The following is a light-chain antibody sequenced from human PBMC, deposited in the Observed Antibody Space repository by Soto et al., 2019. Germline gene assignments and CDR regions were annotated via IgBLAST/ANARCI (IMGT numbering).Light chain of an antibody. J-gene: IGKJ1*01. CDR1: QSVSSN. CDR3: QQSYSTPPGT. CDR2: GAS. V-gene: IGKV3-15*01. Sequence: EIVMTQSPATLSVSPGERATLSCRASQSVSSNLDWYQQKPGQAPRLLIYGASTLDSGIPARFSGSGSGTDFTLTISSLQPEDFATYYCQQSYSTPPGTFGQGTKVDIK.